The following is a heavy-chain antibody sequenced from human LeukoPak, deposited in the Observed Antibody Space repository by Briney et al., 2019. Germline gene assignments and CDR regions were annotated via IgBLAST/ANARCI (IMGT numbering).Heavy chain of an antibody. D-gene: IGHD3-10*01. J-gene: IGHJ4*02. V-gene: IGHV3-30*03. CDR3: AATFGFVGSSIQY. CDR2: ISYDGSNK. CDR1: GFTFSSYG. Sequence: GGSLRLSCAASGFTFSSYGMHWVRQAPGKGLEWVAVISYDGSNKYYADSVKGRFTISRDNSKNTLYLQMNSLRAEDTAVYYCAATFGFVGSSIQYWGQGTLVTVSS.